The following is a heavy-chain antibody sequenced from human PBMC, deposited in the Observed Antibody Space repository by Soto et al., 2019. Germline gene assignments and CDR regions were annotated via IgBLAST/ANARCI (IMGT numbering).Heavy chain of an antibody. J-gene: IGHJ5*02. D-gene: IGHD6-6*01. CDR3: ARVLVSSSQHNWFDP. V-gene: IGHV1-3*01. Sequence: SVKVSCKASWYTFSSYAMHWVRQAPGQRLEWMGWINAGNGNTKYSQKFQGRVTITRDTSASTAYMELSSLRSEDTAVYYCARVLVSSSQHNWFDPWGQGTLVTVSS. CDR1: WYTFSSYA. CDR2: INAGNGNT.